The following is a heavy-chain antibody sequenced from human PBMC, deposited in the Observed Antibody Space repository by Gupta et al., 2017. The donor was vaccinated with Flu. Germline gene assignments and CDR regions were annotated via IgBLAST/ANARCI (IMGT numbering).Heavy chain of an antibody. J-gene: IGHJ4*02. CDR2: IRNDGTEK. Sequence: EVKLVESGGGLVQPGGSLRLSCAASGFRFRNFWMSWVRQAPGKGLEWVANIRNDGTEKYYVDSVEGRFTISRDDARNSLFLQMDSLRVEDTAVYYCARDPAFGALDFWGQGTLVIVSS. CDR3: ARDPAFGALDF. D-gene: IGHD3-16*01. V-gene: IGHV3-7*04. CDR1: GFRFRNFW.